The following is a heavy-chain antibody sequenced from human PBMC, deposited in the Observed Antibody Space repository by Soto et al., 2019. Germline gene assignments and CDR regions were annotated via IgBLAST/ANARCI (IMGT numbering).Heavy chain of an antibody. V-gene: IGHV1-46*01. CDR1: GYTFTSYY. CDR3: ARQMTAVAGTSGDY. Sequence: ASVKVSCKASGYTFTSYYMHWVRQAPGQGLEWMGIINPSGGSTSYAQKFQGQVTISADKSISTAYLHWSSLKASDTAMYYCARQMTAVAGTSGDYWGQGTLVTVSS. D-gene: IGHD6-19*01. CDR2: INPSGGST. J-gene: IGHJ4*02.